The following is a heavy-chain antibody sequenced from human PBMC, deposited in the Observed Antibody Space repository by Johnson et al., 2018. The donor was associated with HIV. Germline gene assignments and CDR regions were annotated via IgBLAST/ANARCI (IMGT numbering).Heavy chain of an antibody. CDR3: AKSDVVVIPEGAFDI. J-gene: IGHJ3*02. Sequence: QVHLVDSGGVVVQPDMSLTLSCSASPFTFRSHAIHWVRLSPGTGPSLVACTSYYGRNNYYADTVKGRFTISRDNSKNTLYLQMNSLRAEDTAVYYCAKSDVVVIPEGAFDIWGQGTMVTVSS. CDR2: TSYYGRNN. V-gene: IGHV3-30*08. D-gene: IGHD2-21*01. CDR1: PFTFRSHA.